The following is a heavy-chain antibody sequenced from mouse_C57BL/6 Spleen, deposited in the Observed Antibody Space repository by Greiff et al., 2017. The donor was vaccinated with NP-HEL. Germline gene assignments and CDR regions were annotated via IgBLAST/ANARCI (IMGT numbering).Heavy chain of an antibody. D-gene: IGHD1-3*01. CDR3: VCGVGFYAMDY. J-gene: IGHJ4*01. V-gene: IGHV1-26*01. CDR2: INPNNGGT. Sequence: VQLQQSGPELVKPGASVKISCKASGYTFTDYYMNWVKQSHGKSLEWIGDINPNNGGTSYNQKLKGKATLTVDKSSSTAYMELRSLTAEDSAVYYCVCGVGFYAMDYWGQGTSVTVSS. CDR1: GYTFTDYY.